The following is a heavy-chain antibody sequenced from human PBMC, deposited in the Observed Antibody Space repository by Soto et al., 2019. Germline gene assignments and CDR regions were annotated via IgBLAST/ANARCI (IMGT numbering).Heavy chain of an antibody. CDR1: DFDFSSYG. J-gene: IGHJ4*02. CDR3: ARDSGWPILNFDN. V-gene: IGHV3-30*03. Sequence: GGSLRLSCAASDFDFSSYGIHWVRQAPGKGLEWVAASPYDGRETFYADSAKGRFTVSKEMSKNTAFLQMNALRHEDTAVYFCARDSGWPILNFDNWGQGPPVTVSS. D-gene: IGHD3-10*01. CDR2: SPYDGRET.